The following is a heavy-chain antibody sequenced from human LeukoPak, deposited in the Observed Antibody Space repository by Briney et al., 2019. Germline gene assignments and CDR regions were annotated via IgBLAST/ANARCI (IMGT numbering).Heavy chain of an antibody. CDR1: GGSISSYY. V-gene: IGHV4-59*01. CDR3: ARGIILLGPPYFGY. J-gene: IGHJ4*02. CDR2: IYYSGST. Sequence: PSETLSLTCTVSGGSISSYYWSWIRQPPGKGLEWIGYIYYSGSTNYSPSLKSRVTISVDTSKNQFSLKLSSVTAADTAVYYCARGIILLGPPYFGYWGQGTLVTVSS. D-gene: IGHD7-27*01.